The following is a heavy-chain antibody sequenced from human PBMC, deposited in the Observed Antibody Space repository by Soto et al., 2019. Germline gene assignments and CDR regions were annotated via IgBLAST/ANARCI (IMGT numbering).Heavy chain of an antibody. J-gene: IGHJ4*02. V-gene: IGHV3-15*01. Sequence: GGSLRLSCAASGFTFSNAWMSWVRQAPGKGLEWVGRIKSKTDGGTTDYAAPVKGRFTISRDDSKNTLYLQMNSLKTEDTAVYYCTTTTTDYDFWSGYTYYFDYWGQGTLVTVSS. CDR2: IKSKTDGGTT. D-gene: IGHD3-3*01. CDR3: TTTTTDYDFWSGYTYYFDY. CDR1: GFTFSNAW.